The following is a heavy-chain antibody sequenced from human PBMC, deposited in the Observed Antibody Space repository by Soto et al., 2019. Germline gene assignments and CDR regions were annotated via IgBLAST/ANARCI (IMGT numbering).Heavy chain of an antibody. CDR1: GFSIISGSYF. D-gene: IGHD2-15*01. CDR3: ARDNPSPFQYSPAGWFDP. Sequence: KPSETLSLTCNVTGFSIISGSYFWSWIRQPPGKALEWLGYVYYTGATSYNPALGGRVTISLDTSKTQFSLKLTSVTAADTAVYFCARDNPSPFQYSPAGWFDPWGQGRMVT. V-gene: IGHV4-61*01. CDR2: VYYTGAT. J-gene: IGHJ5*02.